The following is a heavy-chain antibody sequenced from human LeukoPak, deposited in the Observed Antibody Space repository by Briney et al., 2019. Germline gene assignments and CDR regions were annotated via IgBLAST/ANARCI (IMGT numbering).Heavy chain of an antibody. CDR3: AREGLRSDFDY. CDR2: IYYSGST. J-gene: IGHJ4*02. D-gene: IGHD4-17*01. Sequence: SETLSLTCTVSGGSISSSSYYWGWIRQPPGKGLEWIGSIYYSGSTYYNPSLKSRVTMSVDTSKNQFSLKLSSVTAADTAVYYCAREGLRSDFDYWGQGTLVTVSS. V-gene: IGHV4-39*07. CDR1: GGSISSSSYY.